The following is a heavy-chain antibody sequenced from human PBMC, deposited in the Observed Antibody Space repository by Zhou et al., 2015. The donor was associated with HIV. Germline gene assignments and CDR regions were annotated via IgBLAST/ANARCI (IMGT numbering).Heavy chain of an antibody. J-gene: IGHJ4*02. Sequence: EVELVESGGGVVQPGTSLRLSCVASGFTFSTYTLSWVRQAPGKGLEWVAAIGGSGTSTRYADSVKGRFTISRDKSKNTVYLQMNSLRAEDTATYYCAKDPGPGMVTFGGLIGPYFFDNWGQGTLVTVSS. V-gene: IGHV3-23*04. D-gene: IGHD3-16*02. CDR2: IGGSGTST. CDR1: GFTFSTYT. CDR3: AKDPGPGMVTFGGLIGPYFFDN.